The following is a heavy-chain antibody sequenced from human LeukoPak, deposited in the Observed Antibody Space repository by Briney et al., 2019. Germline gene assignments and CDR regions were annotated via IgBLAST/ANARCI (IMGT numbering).Heavy chain of an antibody. CDR1: GFTFSSYA. Sequence: GGSLRLSCAASGFTFSSYAMHWVRQAPGKGLEWVAVISYDGSNKYYADSVKGRFTISRDNSKNTLYLQMNSLRAEDTAVYYCARALYSSSWYGGWYYFDYWRQGTLVTVSS. J-gene: IGHJ4*02. CDR2: ISYDGSNK. CDR3: ARALYSSSWYGGWYYFDY. D-gene: IGHD6-13*01. V-gene: IGHV3-30*04.